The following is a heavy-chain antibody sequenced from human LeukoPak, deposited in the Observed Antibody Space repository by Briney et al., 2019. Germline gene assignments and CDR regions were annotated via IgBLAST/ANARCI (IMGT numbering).Heavy chain of an antibody. CDR2: IKEDGSEK. CDR3: AKAVAARWLDP. Sequence: GGSLRLSCAASGFTFSSYWMSWVRQAPGRGLECVANIKEDGSEKNYVDSVKGRFTISRDNAKNSLYLQMNSLRAEDTAVYYCAKAVAARWLDPWGQGTLVIVSS. D-gene: IGHD6-19*01. V-gene: IGHV3-7*01. J-gene: IGHJ5*02. CDR1: GFTFSSYW.